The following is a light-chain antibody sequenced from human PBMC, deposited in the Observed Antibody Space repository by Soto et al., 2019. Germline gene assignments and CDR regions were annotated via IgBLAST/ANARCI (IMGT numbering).Light chain of an antibody. Sequence: DIVLTQSPGTLSLSPGERATLSCRASQSVSSNYLAWYQQKPGQAPRVLIYGASIRATGIPERFSGGGSGTDFTITITRLEPEDFAVYYCQQYGSSLFTFGPGTKVDIK. CDR3: QQYGSSLFT. CDR2: GAS. V-gene: IGKV3-20*01. J-gene: IGKJ3*01. CDR1: QSVSSNY.